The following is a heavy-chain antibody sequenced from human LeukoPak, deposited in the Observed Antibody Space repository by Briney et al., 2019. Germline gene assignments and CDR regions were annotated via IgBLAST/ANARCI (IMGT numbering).Heavy chain of an antibody. J-gene: IGHJ3*02. CDR1: GDSVSSNSAA. D-gene: IGHD3-22*01. CDR2: TYYRSKWYN. V-gene: IGHV6-1*01. Sequence: SQTLSLTCAISGDSVSSNSAAWNWIRQSPSRGLEWLGRTYYRSKWYNDYAVSVKSRITINPDTSKNQFSLQLNSVTPEDTAVYYCAREEYYYDSSGYWDDAFDTWGQGTMVTVSS. CDR3: AREEYYYDSSGYWDDAFDT.